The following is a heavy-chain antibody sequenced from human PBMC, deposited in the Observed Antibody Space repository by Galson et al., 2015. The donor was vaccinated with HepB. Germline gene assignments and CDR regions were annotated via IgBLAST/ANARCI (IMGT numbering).Heavy chain of an antibody. CDR1: GGSMRNYY. CDR2: IYTSAST. V-gene: IGHV4-4*07. J-gene: IGHJ6*02. Sequence: LSLTCAVSGGSMRNYYWSWLRQPAGKGLEWIGRIYTSASTNYNPSLKNPSLKSRVTLSVDTSKNLFSLKLSSVTAADTAVYYCARDGRYIWSKYYYDGLDVWGQGTMVTVSS. D-gene: IGHD2-2*02. CDR3: ARDGRYIWSKYYYDGLDV.